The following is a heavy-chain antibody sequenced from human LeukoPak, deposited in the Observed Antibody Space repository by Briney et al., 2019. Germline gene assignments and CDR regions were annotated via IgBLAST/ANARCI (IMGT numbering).Heavy chain of an antibody. V-gene: IGHV3-43*02. CDR2: INEDGGKT. CDR3: AKEIDTLGTNAFDI. CDR1: GFTFSNYG. Sequence: PGTSLRLSCAASGFTFSNYGMHWVRQAPGKGLEWVSLINEDGGKTFYADSVRGRFTISRDNSKNSLYLQMNSLRTEDTALYYCAKEIDTLGTNAFDIWGQGTIVTVSS. J-gene: IGHJ3*02. D-gene: IGHD2-15*01.